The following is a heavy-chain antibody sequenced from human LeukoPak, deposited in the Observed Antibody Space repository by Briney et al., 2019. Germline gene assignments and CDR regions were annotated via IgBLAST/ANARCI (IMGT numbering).Heavy chain of an antibody. CDR3: AKDPLGTVTTGFFDY. CDR1: GFTFSSYG. CDR2: IWYDGSNK. Sequence: GGSLRLSCAASGFTFSSYGMHWVRQAPGKGLEWVALIWYDGSNKYYADSVKGRFTISRDNSKNTLYLQMNSLRAEDTAVYYCAKDPLGTVTTGFFDYWGQGTLVTVSS. J-gene: IGHJ4*02. V-gene: IGHV3-33*06. D-gene: IGHD4-11*01.